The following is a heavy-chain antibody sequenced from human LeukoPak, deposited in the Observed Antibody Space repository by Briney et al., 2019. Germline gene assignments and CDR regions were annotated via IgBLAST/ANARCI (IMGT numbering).Heavy chain of an antibody. D-gene: IGHD3-16*01. J-gene: IGHJ3*02. CDR1: GGSISSGNW. CDR3: ARPGFGGAFDI. CDR2: IYHSGST. V-gene: IGHV4-4*02. Sequence: SSGTLSLTCAVSGGSISSGNWWSWVRQPPGKGLEWIGEIYHSGSTNYNPSLKSRVTISVDRSKNHSSLKLSSVTAADTAVYYCARPGFGGAFDIWGQGTMVTVYS.